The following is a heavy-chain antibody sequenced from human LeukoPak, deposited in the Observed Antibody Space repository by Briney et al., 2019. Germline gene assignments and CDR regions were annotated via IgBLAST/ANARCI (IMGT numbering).Heavy chain of an antibody. Sequence: SETLSLTCTVSGGSISSFYWSWIRPPPGKGLEWIGYIYYTGSTNYNSSLKSRVTISVDTSKNQFSLQLNSVTPEDTAVYYCAREGSYYGSGSYWHYMDVWGKGTTVTVSS. CDR2: IYYTGST. J-gene: IGHJ6*03. V-gene: IGHV4-59*12. D-gene: IGHD3-10*01. CDR3: AREGSYYGSGSYWHYMDV. CDR1: GGSISSFY.